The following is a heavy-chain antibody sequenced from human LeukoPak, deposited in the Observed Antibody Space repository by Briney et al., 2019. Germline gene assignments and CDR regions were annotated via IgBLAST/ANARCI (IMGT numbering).Heavy chain of an antibody. CDR2: MYYSGST. Sequence: SETLSLTCTVSGDSISSSSYYWGWIRQPPGKGLEWIGSMYYSGSTYYNPSLKSRVTISVDTSKNQFSLKLSSVTAADTAVYYCARHLLWFGELFSFDPWGQGTLVTVSS. CDR1: GDSISSSSYY. J-gene: IGHJ5*02. CDR3: ARHLLWFGELFSFDP. V-gene: IGHV4-39*01. D-gene: IGHD3-10*01.